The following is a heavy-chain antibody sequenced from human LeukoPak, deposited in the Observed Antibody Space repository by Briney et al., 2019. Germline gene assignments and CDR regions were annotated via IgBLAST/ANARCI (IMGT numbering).Heavy chain of an antibody. CDR1: GYTFTSYG. J-gene: IGHJ4*02. D-gene: IGHD3-9*01. CDR3: ARASRVLRYFDWLSSSAGPGGGNHYFDY. V-gene: IGHV1-18*01. Sequence: ASVKVSCKASGYTFTSYGISWVRQAPGQGLEWMGWISAYNGNTNYAHKLQGRVTMTTDTSTSTAYMELRSLRSDDTAVYYCARASRVLRYFDWLSSSAGPGGGNHYFDYWGQGTLVTVSS. CDR2: ISAYNGNT.